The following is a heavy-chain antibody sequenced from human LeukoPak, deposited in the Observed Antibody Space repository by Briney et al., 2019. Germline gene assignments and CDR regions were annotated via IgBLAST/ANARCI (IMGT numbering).Heavy chain of an antibody. CDR3: ARTTEAHSWRTRYYDYYMDV. CDR1: GGSISSYY. Sequence: TSETLSLTCTVSGGSISSYYWSWIRQPPGKGLEWIGYIYYSGSTNYNPSLKSRVTISVDTSKNQFSLKPSSVTAADTAVYYCARTTEAHSWRTRYYDYYMDVWGKGTTVTVSS. D-gene: IGHD6-13*01. J-gene: IGHJ6*03. V-gene: IGHV4-59*01. CDR2: IYYSGST.